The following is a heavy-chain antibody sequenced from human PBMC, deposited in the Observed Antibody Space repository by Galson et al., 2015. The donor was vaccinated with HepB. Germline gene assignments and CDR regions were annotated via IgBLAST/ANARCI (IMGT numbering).Heavy chain of an antibody. V-gene: IGHV3-33*08. CDR1: GFTFSRYG. CDR3: AREAHIAAPASFDV. D-gene: IGHD3-9*01. Sequence: SLRLSCAASGFTFSRYGMHWVRQVPGKGLEWVALTWHDGSRSFYAHSVKGRFTIARDNSQNTLYLHMADLRAEDTALYYCAREAHIAAPASFDVWGQGTLVTVSS. CDR2: TWHDGSRS. J-gene: IGHJ4*03.